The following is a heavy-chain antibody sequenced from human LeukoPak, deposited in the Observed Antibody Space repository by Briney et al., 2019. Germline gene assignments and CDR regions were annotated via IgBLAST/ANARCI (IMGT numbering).Heavy chain of an antibody. J-gene: IGHJ4*02. Sequence: GGSLRLSCAASGFTFSSYGMHWVRQAPGKGLEWVAVISYDGSNKYYADSVKGRFTISRDNSKNTLYPQMNSLRAEDTAVYYCAKDLLGSLDYWGQGTLVTVSS. CDR1: GFTFSSYG. CDR3: AKDLLGSLDY. D-gene: IGHD1-26*01. V-gene: IGHV3-30*18. CDR2: ISYDGSNK.